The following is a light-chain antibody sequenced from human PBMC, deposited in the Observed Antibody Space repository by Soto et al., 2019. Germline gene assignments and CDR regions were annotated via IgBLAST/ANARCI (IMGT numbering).Light chain of an antibody. CDR1: QSVGTN. Sequence: EIVMTQSPATLSVSPGERVTLSCRASQSVGTNLAWYQQKPGQAPRLLILGASTRASGIPAKFSGSGSGTEFTLSIGSLQSEDFAIYYCQQNDNWPPRWTFGQGTKVEIK. J-gene: IGKJ2*01. CDR3: QQNDNWPPRWT. CDR2: GAS. V-gene: IGKV3-15*01.